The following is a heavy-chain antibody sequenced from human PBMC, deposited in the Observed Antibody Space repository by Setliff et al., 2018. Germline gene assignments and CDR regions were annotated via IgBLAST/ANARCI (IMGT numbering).Heavy chain of an antibody. D-gene: IGHD4-4*01. V-gene: IGHV1-69*13. CDR2: IIATVGGV. CDR1: GGTFSDNA. CDR3: ARDPRDVYRRGGDC. Sequence: SVKVSCKTSGGTFSDNAMSWVRQAPGQGPELMGGIIATVGGVSYAQKFQGRVTITADESTTTVYMELSSLTSEDTAMYYCARDPRDVYRRGGDCWGPGTLVTVSS. J-gene: IGHJ4*02.